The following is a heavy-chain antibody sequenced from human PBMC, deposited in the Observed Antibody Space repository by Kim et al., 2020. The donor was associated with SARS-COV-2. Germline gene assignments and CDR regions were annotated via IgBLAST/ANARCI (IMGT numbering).Heavy chain of an antibody. Sequence: SETLSLTCAVYGGSFSDYYWSWIRQPPGKGLEWIGEINHSGSTNYNPSLKSRVTISVDTSKNQFSLKLTSVTAADTAVYFCARGVITGYFFYYMDVWGKRTTVTVSS. V-gene: IGHV4-34*01. CDR3: ARGVITGYFFYYMDV. CDR1: GGSFSDYY. CDR2: INHSGST. D-gene: IGHD2-21*01. J-gene: IGHJ6*03.